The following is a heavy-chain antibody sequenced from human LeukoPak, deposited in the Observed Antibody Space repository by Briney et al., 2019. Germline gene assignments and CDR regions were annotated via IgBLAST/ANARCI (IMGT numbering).Heavy chain of an antibody. Sequence: PSETLSLTCTVSGGSISSSSYYWGWIRQPPGKGLERIGSIYYSGSTYYNPSLKSRVTISVDTSKNQFSLKLSSVTAADTAVYYCASQTGTLYYYGSGSYRFDYWGQGTLVTVSS. D-gene: IGHD3-10*01. CDR2: IYYSGST. CDR3: ASQTGTLYYYGSGSYRFDY. CDR1: GGSISSSSYY. V-gene: IGHV4-39*01. J-gene: IGHJ4*02.